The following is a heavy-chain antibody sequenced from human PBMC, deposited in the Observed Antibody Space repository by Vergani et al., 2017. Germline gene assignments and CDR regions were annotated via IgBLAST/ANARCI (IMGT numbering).Heavy chain of an antibody. D-gene: IGHD4-23*01. CDR3: ARGPGWYYGGNPFGY. Sequence: QVQLQQWGAGLLKPSETLSLTCAVYGGSFSGYYWSWIRQPPGKGLEWIGEINQSGSTNYNPTLKSRVTISVDTSKNQFPLKLSSVTAADTAVYYCARGPGWYYGGNPFGYWGQGTLVTVSS. CDR1: GGSFSGYY. J-gene: IGHJ4*02. V-gene: IGHV4-34*01. CDR2: INQSGST.